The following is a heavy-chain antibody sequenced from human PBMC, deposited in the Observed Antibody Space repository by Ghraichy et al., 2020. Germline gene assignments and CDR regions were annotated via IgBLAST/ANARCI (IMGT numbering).Heavy chain of an antibody. CDR3: ARWYGHTVAGTTLYYYYYGMDV. Sequence: GGSLRLSCAASGFTVSSNYMSWVRQAPGKGLEWVSVIYSGGSTYYADSVKGRFTISRDNSKNTLYLQMNSLRAEDTAVYYCARWYGHTVAGTTLYYYYYGMDVWGQGTTVTVSS. V-gene: IGHV3-53*01. CDR1: GFTVSSNY. CDR2: IYSGGST. J-gene: IGHJ6*02. D-gene: IGHD6-19*01.